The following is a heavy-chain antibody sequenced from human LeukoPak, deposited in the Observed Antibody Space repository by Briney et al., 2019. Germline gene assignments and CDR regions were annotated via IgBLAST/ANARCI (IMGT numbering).Heavy chain of an antibody. J-gene: IGHJ3*02. CDR1: GGSSSSYY. D-gene: IGHD3-16*01. CDR2: IYYSGST. V-gene: IGHV4-59*08. CDR3: ARHPSPWGSLSAFDI. Sequence: PSETLSLTCTVSGGSSSSYYWTWIRQPPGKGLEWIGYIYYSGSTNYNPSLKSRVTISVDTSKNQFSLKLSSVTAADTAVYYCARHPSPWGSLSAFDIWGQGTMVTVSS.